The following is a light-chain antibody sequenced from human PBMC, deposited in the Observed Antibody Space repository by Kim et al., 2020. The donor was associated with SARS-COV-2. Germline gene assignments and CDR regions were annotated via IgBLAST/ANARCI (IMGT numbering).Light chain of an antibody. J-gene: IGKJ1*01. V-gene: IGKV3-15*01. CDR2: GAS. CDR3: QQYNNWWT. Sequence: EIVMTQSPATLSVSPGERVTLSCRARQSVAGSLAWYQQKPGQAPRLLIYGASSRATGIPARFSGSGSGTEFTLTISSLQSEDFAVYYCQQYNNWWTFGQGTKVDIK. CDR1: QSVAGS.